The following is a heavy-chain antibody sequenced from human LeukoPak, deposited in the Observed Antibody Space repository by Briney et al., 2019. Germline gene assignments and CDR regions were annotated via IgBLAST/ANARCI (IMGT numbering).Heavy chain of an antibody. V-gene: IGHV3-49*04. CDR2: IRSKAYGGTT. Sequence: GGSLRLSCTASGFTFGDHAMSWVRQAPGKGLEWVGFIRSKAYGGTTEYAASVKGRFTISRDDSKSIAYLQMNSLKTEDTAVYYCTRGPIHLWLYYGMDDWGQGTTVIVSS. CDR3: TRGPIHLWLYYGMDD. J-gene: IGHJ6*02. D-gene: IGHD5-18*01. CDR1: GFTFGDHA.